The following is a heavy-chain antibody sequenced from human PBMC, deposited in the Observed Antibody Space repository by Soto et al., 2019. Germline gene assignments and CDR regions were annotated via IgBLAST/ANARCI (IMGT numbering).Heavy chain of an antibody. D-gene: IGHD3-22*01. CDR3: AKGPRRMSMIRGDLDY. J-gene: IGHJ4*02. CDR2: ISGGGGST. V-gene: IGHV3-23*01. CDR1: GFIFANYA. Sequence: EVQLLQSGGGLVQPGGSLRLSCAASGFIFANYAMTWVRQSPGKGLGWVSVISGGGGSTYYADSVKGRFTISRDNSKNTLYLQMNSLRAEDTAVYFCAKGPRRMSMIRGDLDYWGQGTLVTVSS.